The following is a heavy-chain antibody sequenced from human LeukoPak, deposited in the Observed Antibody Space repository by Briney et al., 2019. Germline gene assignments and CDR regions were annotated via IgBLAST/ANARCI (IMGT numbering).Heavy chain of an antibody. J-gene: IGHJ5*02. CDR3: ARAVTYFYGSVTYDWFDP. Sequence: HPGGSLRLSCAASGFTFSSYWMHWVRHIPGKGLVWVSRIKSDGSTIYADSVKGRFTISRDNAKNTVYLQMNSPRAEDTAMYYCARAVTYFYGSVTYDWFDPWGQGTLVTVSS. D-gene: IGHD3-10*01. CDR2: IKSDGST. CDR1: GFTFSSYW. V-gene: IGHV3-74*01.